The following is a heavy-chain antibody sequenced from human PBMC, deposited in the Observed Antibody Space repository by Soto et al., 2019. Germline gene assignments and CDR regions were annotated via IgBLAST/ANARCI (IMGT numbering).Heavy chain of an antibody. CDR3: ATRTGLPL. CDR1: GGSISSNNW. V-gene: IGHV4-4*02. CDR2: IFHSGST. J-gene: IGHJ4*02. Sequence: QVQLQESGPGLLKPSGTLSLTCAVSGGSISSNNWWPWVRQPPGKGLEWIGEIFHSGSTNYNPSLESRVTISVDKSKNHFSLRLTSVTAADTAVYYCATRTGLPLWGKGTLVTVSS.